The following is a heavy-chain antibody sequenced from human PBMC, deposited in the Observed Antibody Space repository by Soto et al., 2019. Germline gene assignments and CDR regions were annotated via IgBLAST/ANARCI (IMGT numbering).Heavy chain of an antibody. CDR2: IIPMFGTT. CDR1: GGTFSSYA. D-gene: IGHD2-15*01. CDR3: ARGVVVVPTSQLGWFDP. V-gene: IGHV1-69*01. Sequence: QVQLVQSGAEVKKPGSSVKVSCNASGGTFSSYAISWVRQAPGQGLEWMGGIIPMFGTTKYAQKFQGRLTITADESTSTAYMELSSLRSGDTAVYYCARGVVVVPTSQLGWFDPWGQGTLVTVSS. J-gene: IGHJ5*02.